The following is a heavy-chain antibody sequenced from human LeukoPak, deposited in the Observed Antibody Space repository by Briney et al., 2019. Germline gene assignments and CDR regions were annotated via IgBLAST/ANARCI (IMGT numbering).Heavy chain of an antibody. CDR1: GGSISSNY. CDR3: ARFIPSSGIDP. J-gene: IGHJ5*02. D-gene: IGHD3-10*02. V-gene: IGHV4-59*12. CDR2: SSYTGST. Sequence: TSETLSLTCTVSGGSISSNYWSWIRQPPGKGLEWITYSSYTGSTNYNPSLKSRVTISVDTSKNQLSLRLRSVTAADTAVYYCARFIPSSGIDPWGQGTLVTVSS.